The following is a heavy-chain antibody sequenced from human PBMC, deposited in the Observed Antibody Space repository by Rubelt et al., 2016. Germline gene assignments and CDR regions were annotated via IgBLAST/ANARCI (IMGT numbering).Heavy chain of an antibody. CDR1: GFTFSSYA. V-gene: IGHV3-23*01. D-gene: IGHD3-22*01. CDR2: ISGSGGGT. J-gene: IGHJ4*02. Sequence: EVQLLESGGGLVQPGGSLRLSCAASGFTFSSYAMSWVRQTPGKGLEWVSTISGSGGGTYYADSVKGRFTISRDNSKNVLYLQMSSLRAEDTAVYYCARDQHTYYDSTGFEYWGQGTLVTVSS. CDR3: ARDQHTYYDSTGFEY.